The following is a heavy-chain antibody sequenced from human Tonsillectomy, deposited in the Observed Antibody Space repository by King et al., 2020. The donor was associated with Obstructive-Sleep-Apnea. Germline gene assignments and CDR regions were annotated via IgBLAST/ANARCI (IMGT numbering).Heavy chain of an antibody. CDR1: GYTFTDYY. D-gene: IGHD1-26*01. Sequence: MQLVQSGAEVKKPGASVKVSCKASGYTFTDYYIHWVRQAPGQGLEWMGWINANSGGTNYAQKFQGWVTMTRDTSISTVYMEMSRLRSDDTAVYYCAREDSGRYYEKGMDVWGQGTTVTVSS. J-gene: IGHJ6*02. V-gene: IGHV1-2*04. CDR2: INANSGGT. CDR3: AREDSGRYYEKGMDV.